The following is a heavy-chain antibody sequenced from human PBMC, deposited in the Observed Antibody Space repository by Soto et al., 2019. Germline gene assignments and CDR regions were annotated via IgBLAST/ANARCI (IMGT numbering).Heavy chain of an antibody. CDR1: GGTFSSYT. J-gene: IGHJ4*02. V-gene: IGHV1-69*02. CDR2: IIPILGIA. D-gene: IGHD3-22*01. Sequence: QVQLVQSGAEVKKPGSSVKVSCKASGGTFSSYTISWVRQAPGQGLEWMGRIIPILGIANYAQKFQGRVTITADKSTSTAYMELSSLRSEDTAVYYCASTYYYDSSAPGSFDYWGQGTLVTVSS. CDR3: ASTYYYDSSAPGSFDY.